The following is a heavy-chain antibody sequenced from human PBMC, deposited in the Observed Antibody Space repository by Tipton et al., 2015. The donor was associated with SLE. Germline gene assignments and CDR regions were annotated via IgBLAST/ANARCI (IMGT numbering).Heavy chain of an antibody. D-gene: IGHD3-3*01. CDR3: ARDVTIFGVAGNRFDP. Sequence: TLSLTCTVSGGSISSYYWSWIRQPPGKGLEWIGYIYYSGSTNYNPSLKSRVTISVDTSKNQFSLKLSSVTAADTAVYYCARDVTIFGVAGNRFDPCGQGTLVTVSS. V-gene: IGHV4-59*01. CDR2: IYYSGST. CDR1: GGSISSYY. J-gene: IGHJ5*02.